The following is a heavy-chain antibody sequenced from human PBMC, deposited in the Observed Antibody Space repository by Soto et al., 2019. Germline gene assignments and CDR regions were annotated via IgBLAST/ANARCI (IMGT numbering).Heavy chain of an antibody. D-gene: IGHD2-2*01. CDR3: ARDTNLGYCISTSCLEGYFQH. CDR1: GFTFSDYY. Sequence: PGGSLRLSCAASGFTFSDYYMSWIRQAPGKGLEWVAYISTSDSAIYYTDSVKGRFTISRDNAKNSLYLQMNSLRAEDTAVYYCARDTNLGYCISTSCLEGYFQHWGQGTLVTVSS. J-gene: IGHJ1*01. V-gene: IGHV3-11*01. CDR2: ISTSDSAI.